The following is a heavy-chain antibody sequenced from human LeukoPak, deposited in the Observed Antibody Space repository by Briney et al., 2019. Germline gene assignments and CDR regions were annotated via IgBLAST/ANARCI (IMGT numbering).Heavy chain of an antibody. V-gene: IGHV1-18*01. Sequence: GASVKVSCKASGGTFSSYAISWVRQAPGQGLEWMGWISAYNGNTNYAQKLQGRVTMTTDTSTSTAYMELRSLRSDDTAVYYCARVGPGRGAYYYYYGMDVWGQGTTVTVSS. CDR1: GGTFSSYA. CDR3: ARVGPGRGAYYYYYGMDV. J-gene: IGHJ6*02. CDR2: ISAYNGNT.